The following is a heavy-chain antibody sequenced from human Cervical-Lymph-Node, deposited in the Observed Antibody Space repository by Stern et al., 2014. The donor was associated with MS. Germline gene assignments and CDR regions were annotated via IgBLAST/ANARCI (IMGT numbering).Heavy chain of an antibody. Sequence: VQLVESGAEVKKPGASVKVSCRASGDTFTGYYMHWVRQAPGKGLEWMGQINPNSGDTNYAQRFQGRAPMPRDTSLSTAYMELSRLTSDDTAVYYCARDLSEIYYYYYGMDVWGQGTTVTVSS. J-gene: IGHJ6*02. D-gene: IGHD5-24*01. CDR1: GDTFTGYY. CDR2: INPNSGDT. V-gene: IGHV1-2*06. CDR3: ARDLSEIYYYYYGMDV.